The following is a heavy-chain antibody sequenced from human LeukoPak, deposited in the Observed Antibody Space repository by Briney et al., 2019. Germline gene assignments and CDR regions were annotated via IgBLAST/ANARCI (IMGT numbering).Heavy chain of an antibody. V-gene: IGHV3-33*07. Sequence: GGSLRLSCAASGFTFSSYGMYWVRQAPGKGLDWVVVIWYDGSHKSYANSVKGRFTISRDNPKNILYLQMNSLRADDTAVYYCARDRGYSSGWSFGKHYYMDVWGRGTMVTVSS. CDR3: ARDRGYSSGWSFGKHYYMDV. D-gene: IGHD6-19*01. CDR1: GFTFSSYG. CDR2: IWYDGSHK. J-gene: IGHJ6*03.